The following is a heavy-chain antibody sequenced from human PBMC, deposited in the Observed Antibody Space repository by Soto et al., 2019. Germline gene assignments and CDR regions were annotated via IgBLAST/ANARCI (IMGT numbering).Heavy chain of an antibody. J-gene: IGHJ4*02. Sequence: QITLKESGPTLVKPTQTLTLTCTFSGFSLSTGVGVGWIRQPPGKALECLALIYWDDDKRYSSSLKSRLTITKDTSKNQVVLIMTNMDPVDTATYYCVHKAYYGSGSLDYWGQGILVTVSS. CDR1: GFSLSTGVG. CDR2: IYWDDDK. D-gene: IGHD3-10*01. V-gene: IGHV2-5*02. CDR3: VHKAYYGSGSLDY.